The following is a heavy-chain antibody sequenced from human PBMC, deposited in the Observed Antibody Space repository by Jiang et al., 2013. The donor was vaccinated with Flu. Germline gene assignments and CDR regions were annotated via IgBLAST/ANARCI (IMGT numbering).Heavy chain of an antibody. CDR1: GFTFSSYW. CDR3: ARAEHIVLADAFDI. V-gene: IGHV3-74*01. D-gene: IGHD2-21*01. CDR2: INSDGSST. Sequence: VQLVESGGGLVQPGGSLRLSCAASGFTFSSYWMHWVRQAPGKGLVWVSRINSDGSSTSYADSVKGRFTISRDNAKNTLYLQMNSLRAEDTAVYYCARAEHIVLADAFDIWGQGTMVTVSS. J-gene: IGHJ3*02.